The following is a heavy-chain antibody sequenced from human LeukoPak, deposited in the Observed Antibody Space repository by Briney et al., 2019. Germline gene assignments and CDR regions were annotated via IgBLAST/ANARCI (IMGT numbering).Heavy chain of an antibody. D-gene: IGHD3-22*01. V-gene: IGHV3-30*03. CDR3: ARDEHTYYYDSSGYNY. CDR1: GFTFSSYG. J-gene: IGHJ4*02. CDR2: ISYDGSNK. Sequence: GGSLRLSCAASGFTFSSYGMHWVRQAPGKGLEWVAVISYDGSNKYYADSVKGRFTISRDNSKNTLYLQMNSLRAEDTAVYYCARDEHTYYYDSSGYNYWGQGTLVTVSS.